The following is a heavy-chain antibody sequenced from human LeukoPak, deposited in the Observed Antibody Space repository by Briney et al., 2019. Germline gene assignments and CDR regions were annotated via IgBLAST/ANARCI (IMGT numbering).Heavy chain of an antibody. Sequence: PGGTLRLSCAASGFTFSSYGMSWVRQAPGKGLEWVSAISGSGGSTYYADSVKGRFTISRDNSKNTLYLQMNSLRAEDTAVYYCAKRPGYCSGGSCYGAFSAAHWGQGTLVTVSS. D-gene: IGHD2-15*01. CDR2: ISGSGGST. J-gene: IGHJ4*02. CDR1: GFTFSSYG. V-gene: IGHV3-23*01. CDR3: AKRPGYCSGGSCYGAFSAAH.